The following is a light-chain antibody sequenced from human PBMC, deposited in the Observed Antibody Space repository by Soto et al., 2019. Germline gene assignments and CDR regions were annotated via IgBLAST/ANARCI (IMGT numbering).Light chain of an antibody. J-gene: IGKJ4*01. CDR1: QSVSSN. V-gene: IGKV3-15*01. CDR3: QQYDNWPLT. CDR2: GAS. Sequence: EIVMTQSPATLSVSPGERATLSCRASQSVSSNLALYQQKPGQAPRFLIYGASTRATGIPARFSGSGSGTEFTLTISSLQSEEFAVYYCQQYDNWPLTFGGGTKVEIK.